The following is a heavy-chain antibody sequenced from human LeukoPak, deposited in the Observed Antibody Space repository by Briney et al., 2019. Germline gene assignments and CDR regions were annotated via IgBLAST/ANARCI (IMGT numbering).Heavy chain of an antibody. CDR1: GFTFSSYA. Sequence: PGGSLRLSCAASGFTFSSYAMTWVRQAPGKGRKWFSVIMGSGGSTYYADSVKGRFTISRDNSKNTLYLQMNSLRAEDTAVYYCAKGPNSSGWYFSTDYFDYWGQGTLVTVSS. CDR3: AKGPNSSGWYFSTDYFDY. CDR2: IMGSGGST. D-gene: IGHD6-19*01. J-gene: IGHJ4*02. V-gene: IGHV3-23*01.